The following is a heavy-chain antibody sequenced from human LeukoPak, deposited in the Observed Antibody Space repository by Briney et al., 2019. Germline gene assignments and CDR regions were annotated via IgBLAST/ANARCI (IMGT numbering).Heavy chain of an antibody. CDR2: IIPIFGTA. CDR3: ARGDIVVVPAAYDAFDI. D-gene: IGHD2-2*01. Sequence: GASVKVSCKASGGTFSSYAISWVRQAPGQGLEWMGGIIPIFGTANYAQKFRGRVTITADESTSTAYMELSSLRSEDTAVYYCARGDIVVVPAAYDAFDIWGQGTMVTVSS. CDR1: GGTFSSYA. V-gene: IGHV1-69*13. J-gene: IGHJ3*02.